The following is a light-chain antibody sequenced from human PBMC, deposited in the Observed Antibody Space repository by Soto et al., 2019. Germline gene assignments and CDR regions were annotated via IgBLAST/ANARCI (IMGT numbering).Light chain of an antibody. J-gene: IGLJ2*01. V-gene: IGLV1-40*01. CDR2: GNN. Sequence: QSALTQPPSVSGAPGQRVTIYCTGSSSDIGAGYDVHWYQQLPGTAPKLLIYGNNNRPSGVPDRFSGSKSGTSASLAITGLQAEDEADYYCQSYDSSLSGSGVFGGGTKLTVL. CDR3: QSYDSSLSGSGV. CDR1: SSDIGAGYD.